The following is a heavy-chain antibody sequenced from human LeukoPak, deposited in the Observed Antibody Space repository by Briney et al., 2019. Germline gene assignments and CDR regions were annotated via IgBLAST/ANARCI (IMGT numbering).Heavy chain of an antibody. J-gene: IGHJ3*02. CDR1: GYTLTELS. V-gene: IGHV1-24*01. CDR2: FDPEDGET. Sequence: ASVKVSCKVSGYTLTELSMHWVRQAPGKGLEWMGGFDPEDGETIYAQKFQGRVTMTEDTSTDTAYMELSSLRSEDTAVYYCATTGSGREPRRYGGLGIWGQGTMVTVSS. D-gene: IGHD4/OR15-4a*01. CDR3: ATTGSGREPRRYGGLGI.